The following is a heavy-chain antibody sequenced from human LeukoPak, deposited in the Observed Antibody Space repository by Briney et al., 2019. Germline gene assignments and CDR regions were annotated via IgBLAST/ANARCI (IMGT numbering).Heavy chain of an antibody. J-gene: IGHJ3*02. CDR2: INAYNGNT. Sequence: TSVKVSCKASGYTFTSYYMHWVRQAPGQGLEWMGWINAYNGNTNYAQKLQGRVTMTTDTSTSTAYMELRSLRSDDTAVYYCARYGSDDAFDIWGQGTMVTVSS. D-gene: IGHD1-26*01. V-gene: IGHV1-18*04. CDR3: ARYGSDDAFDI. CDR1: GYTFTSYY.